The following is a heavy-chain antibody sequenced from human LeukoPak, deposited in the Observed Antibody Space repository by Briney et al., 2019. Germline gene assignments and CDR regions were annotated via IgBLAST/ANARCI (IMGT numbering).Heavy chain of an antibody. Sequence: PGGSLRLSCAASGFTFSSYAMSWVRQAPGKGLEWVSAISGSGGSTYYADSAKGRFTISRDNSKNTLYLQMNSLRAEDTAVYYCAKSHGSGSYRLNNLYYWGQGTLVTVSS. V-gene: IGHV3-23*01. CDR3: AKSHGSGSYRLNNLYY. CDR2: ISGSGGST. D-gene: IGHD3-10*01. CDR1: GFTFSSYA. J-gene: IGHJ4*02.